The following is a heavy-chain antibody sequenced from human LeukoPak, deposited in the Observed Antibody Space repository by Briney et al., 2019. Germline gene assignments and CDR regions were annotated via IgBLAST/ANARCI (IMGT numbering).Heavy chain of an antibody. CDR3: ARGGYSYGFSPLLWYYYYMDV. J-gene: IGHJ6*03. CDR1: GFTFSDYE. D-gene: IGHD5-18*01. V-gene: IGHV3-48*03. CDR2: ISFGGNTI. Sequence: GGSLRLSCAASGFTFSDYEMNWVRQAPGKGLEWVSYISFGGNTIYYADSVKGRFTISRDNAKNSLYLQMNSLRAEDTAVYYCARGGYSYGFSPLLWYYYYMDVWGKGTTVTISS.